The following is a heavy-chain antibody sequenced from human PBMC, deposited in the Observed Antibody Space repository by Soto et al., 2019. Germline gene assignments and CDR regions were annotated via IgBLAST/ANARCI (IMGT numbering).Heavy chain of an antibody. Sequence: QVQLVQSGAEVKEPGSSVNVSCKTSGGTFGNTAVTWVRQVPGQGLEWIGGIVPLFGTANYAQKFRGRVMCTADESTSTAYMDLSSLGSDDTAIYYCARDGDPGYSFWSGPLGGGRFDPWGQGTLVTVS. CDR3: ARDGDPGYSFWSGPLGGGRFDP. J-gene: IGHJ5*02. CDR1: GGTFGNTA. CDR2: IVPLFGTA. D-gene: IGHD3-3*01. V-gene: IGHV1-69*12.